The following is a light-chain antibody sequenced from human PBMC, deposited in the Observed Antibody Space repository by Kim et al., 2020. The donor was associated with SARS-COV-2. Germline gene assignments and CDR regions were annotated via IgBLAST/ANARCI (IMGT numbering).Light chain of an antibody. V-gene: IGLV2-11*03. J-gene: IGLJ1*01. CDR3: CSYAGRYRYV. CDR1: CSDIGAFDY. CDR2: NVT. Sequence: GQAVTISCSGTCSDIGAFDYVSWYQQHPGKTPKVMIYNVTERPSGVPDRFSGSKSGNTASLTISGLRAEDEADYYCCSYAGRYRYVFGTGTKVTVL.